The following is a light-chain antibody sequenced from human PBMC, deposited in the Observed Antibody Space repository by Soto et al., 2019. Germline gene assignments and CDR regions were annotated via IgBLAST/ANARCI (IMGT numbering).Light chain of an antibody. V-gene: IGKV1-5*03. J-gene: IGKJ1*01. Sequence: DIQMTQSPSTLSASVGDRVTITCRASQSISSWLAWYQQKPGKAPKLLIYKASSLESGVPSRFRDSGSGTAFTLTISSLQPDDFATYYCQQYNSYLWTFGQGTKVEIK. CDR3: QQYNSYLWT. CDR1: QSISSW. CDR2: KAS.